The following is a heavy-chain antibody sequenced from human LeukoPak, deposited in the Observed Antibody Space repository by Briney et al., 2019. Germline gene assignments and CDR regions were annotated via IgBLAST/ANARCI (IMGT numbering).Heavy chain of an antibody. Sequence: QPGGSLRLSCAASGFTFSGYGMHWVRQAPGKGLEWVALISFDGSNQYYADSVKGRFTISRDNSKNTLYLQMSSLRAEDTAVYYCAKPPEVGATVAYFDYWGQGTLVTVSS. CDR3: AKPPEVGATVAYFDY. CDR2: ISFDGSNQ. J-gene: IGHJ4*02. V-gene: IGHV3-30*18. D-gene: IGHD1-26*01. CDR1: GFTFSGYG.